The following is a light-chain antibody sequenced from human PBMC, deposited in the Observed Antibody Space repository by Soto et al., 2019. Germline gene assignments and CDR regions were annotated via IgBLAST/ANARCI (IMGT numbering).Light chain of an antibody. CDR3: QQSYSTPPT. CDR1: QSISSY. CDR2: AAS. Sequence: DIPMTQSPSSLSASVGDRVTITCRASQSISSYLNWYQQRPGKAPHLLIHAASSLQSGVPSRFSGSGSGTDFTLTISSLQPEDFAAYYCQQSYSTPPTFGQGTKVEIK. V-gene: IGKV1-39*01. J-gene: IGKJ1*01.